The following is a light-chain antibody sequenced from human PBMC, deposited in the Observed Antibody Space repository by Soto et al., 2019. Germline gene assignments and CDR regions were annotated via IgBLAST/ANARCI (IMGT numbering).Light chain of an antibody. CDR3: SSYAGSNNLG. J-gene: IGLJ2*01. Sequence: QSALTQPPSASGSPGQSVTISCTGTSSNVGGYNFVSWYQQHPGKAPKLMIYEVNKRPSGVPDRFSGSKSGNTASLTVSGLQAEDEADYYCSSYAGSNNLGFCGVTKVTVL. CDR1: SSNVGGYNF. CDR2: EVN. V-gene: IGLV2-8*01.